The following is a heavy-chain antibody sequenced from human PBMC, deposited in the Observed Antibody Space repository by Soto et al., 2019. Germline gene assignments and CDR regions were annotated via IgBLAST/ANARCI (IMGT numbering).Heavy chain of an antibody. CDR2: IKQDGSEK. V-gene: IGHV3-7*02. CDR3: XXXXLGYCSDCSCYWAAYFDS. D-gene: IGHD2-15*01. Sequence: GGSLRLSCAASGFTFSSYWMSWVRQAPGKGLEWVANIKQDGSEKYYVDSVKGRFTISRDNAKNSLYLQMNSLRAEDTAVYYXXXXXLGYCSDCSCYWAAYFDSWGQGTLVTVSS. J-gene: IGHJ4*02. CDR1: GFTFSSYW.